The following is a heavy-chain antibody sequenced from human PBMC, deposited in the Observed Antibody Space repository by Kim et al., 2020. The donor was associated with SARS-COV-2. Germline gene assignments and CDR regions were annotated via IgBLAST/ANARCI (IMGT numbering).Heavy chain of an antibody. J-gene: IGHJ5*02. V-gene: IGHV3-23*01. CDR1: GFTFSSYA. Sequence: GGSLRLSCAASGFTFSSYAMSWVRQAPGKGLEWVSAISGSGGSTYYADSVKGRFTISRDNSKNTLYLQMNSLRAEDTAVDYCAKGPPLWFGEKGWFDPWGQGTLVTVSS. CDR2: ISGSGGST. D-gene: IGHD3-10*01. CDR3: AKGPPLWFGEKGWFDP.